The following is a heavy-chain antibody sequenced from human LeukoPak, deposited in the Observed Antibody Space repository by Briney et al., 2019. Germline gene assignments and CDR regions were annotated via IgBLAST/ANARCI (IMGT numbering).Heavy chain of an antibody. Sequence: GGSLRLSCAASGFTFSRYAMSWVRQAPGKGLEWVSAISGSGGSTYYADSVKGRFTISRDNSKNTLYLQMNSLRAEDTAVYYCAHPTEYSSSWYGNWFDPWGQGTLVTVSS. CDR3: AHPTEYSSSWYGNWFDP. D-gene: IGHD6-13*01. CDR1: GFTFSRYA. J-gene: IGHJ5*02. V-gene: IGHV3-23*01. CDR2: ISGSGGST.